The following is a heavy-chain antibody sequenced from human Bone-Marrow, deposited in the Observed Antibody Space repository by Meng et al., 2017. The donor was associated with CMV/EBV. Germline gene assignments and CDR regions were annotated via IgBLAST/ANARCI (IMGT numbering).Heavy chain of an antibody. Sequence: SLKISCAASGFTFDDYAMHWVRQAPGKGLEWVSGISWNSGSIGYADSVKGRFTISRDNSKNTLYLQMNSLRAEDTAVYYCARDANSSSSLDYWGQGTLVTVSS. V-gene: IGHV3-9*01. J-gene: IGHJ4*02. CDR3: ARDANSSSSLDY. CDR1: GFTFDDYA. CDR2: ISWNSGSI. D-gene: IGHD6-6*01.